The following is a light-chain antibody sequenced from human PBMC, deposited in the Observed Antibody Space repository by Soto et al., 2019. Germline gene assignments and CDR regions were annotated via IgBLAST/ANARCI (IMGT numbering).Light chain of an antibody. CDR3: QHYNSWPLT. CDR2: GAS. Sequence: EIVMTQSPPTLSVSPGGRATLSCGASQSVSNNLAWYQQKSGQPPRLLIYGASTRATGIPARFSGSGSGTEFTLTISSLQSEDFAVYYCQHYNSWPLTFGGGTKVEIK. J-gene: IGKJ4*01. CDR1: QSVSNN. V-gene: IGKV3-15*01.